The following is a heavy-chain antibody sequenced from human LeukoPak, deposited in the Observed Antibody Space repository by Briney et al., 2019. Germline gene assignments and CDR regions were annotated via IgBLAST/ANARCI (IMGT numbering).Heavy chain of an antibody. J-gene: IGHJ4*02. V-gene: IGHV3-30*18. CDR1: GFTFSSYG. Sequence: QSGGSLRLSCAASGFTFSSYGMHWVRQAPGKGLEWVAVISYDGSNKYYADSVKGRFTISRDNSKNTLYLQMNSLRAEDTAVYYCANPSTIYDSSGTLVDYWGQGTLVTVSS. CDR2: ISYDGSNK. CDR3: ANPSTIYDSSGTLVDY. D-gene: IGHD3-22*01.